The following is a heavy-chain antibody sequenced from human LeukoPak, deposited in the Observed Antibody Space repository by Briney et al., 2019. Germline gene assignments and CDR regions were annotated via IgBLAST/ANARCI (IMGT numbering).Heavy chain of an antibody. V-gene: IGHV4-38-2*02. CDR2: MFHSGST. D-gene: IGHD3-22*01. Sequence: SETLSLTCSVSGYSISSGFYWGWIRQPPGQGLECIGSMFHSGSTYYNPSLKSRVTISVDTPKNQFSLKLSSVTAADTAVYYCARANYYDTSGYSRGAFDIWGQGTMVTVSS. J-gene: IGHJ3*02. CDR3: ARANYYDTSGYSRGAFDI. CDR1: GYSISSGFY.